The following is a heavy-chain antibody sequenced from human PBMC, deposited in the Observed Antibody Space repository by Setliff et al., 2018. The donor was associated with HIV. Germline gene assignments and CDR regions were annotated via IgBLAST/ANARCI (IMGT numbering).Heavy chain of an antibody. V-gene: IGHV4-34*01. CDR1: GGSFSGYY. CDR3: AREDYYYYGMDV. J-gene: IGHJ6*02. CDR2: INHSGST. Sequence: ASETLSLTCAVYGGSFSGYYWIWIRQPPGKGLEWIGEINHSGSTNYNPSLKSRVTISVDTSKNQFSLKLSSVTAADTAVYYCAREDYYYYGMDVWGQGTTVTVSS.